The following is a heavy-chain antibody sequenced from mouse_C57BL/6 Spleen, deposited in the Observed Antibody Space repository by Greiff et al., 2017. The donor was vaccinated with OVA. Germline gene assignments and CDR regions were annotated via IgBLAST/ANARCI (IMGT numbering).Heavy chain of an antibody. CDR1: GFSLTSYG. Sequence: QVQLKESGPGLVQPSQSLSMTCTVSGFSLTSYGVHWVRQSPGKGLEWLGVIWSGGSTDYNAAFISRLSISKDNSKSQVFFKMNRLQADDTAIYYCAGHDYDVAWFAYWGQGTLVTVSA. V-gene: IGHV2-2*01. CDR2: IWSGGST. CDR3: AGHDYDVAWFAY. D-gene: IGHD2-4*01. J-gene: IGHJ3*01.